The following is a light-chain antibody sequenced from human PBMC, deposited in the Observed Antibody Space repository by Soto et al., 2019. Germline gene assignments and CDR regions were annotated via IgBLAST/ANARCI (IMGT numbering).Light chain of an antibody. Sequence: VMTQAPATLSVSPGERATLSCRASQTINNNVAWYQLKDGQVPRLVIYGASTRATGIPARFSGSGSGTEFTLTISSLQSEDFAVYYCQQYNNWPPLTFGGGTKVDIK. CDR3: QQYNNWPPLT. V-gene: IGKV3-15*01. J-gene: IGKJ4*01. CDR2: GAS. CDR1: QTINNN.